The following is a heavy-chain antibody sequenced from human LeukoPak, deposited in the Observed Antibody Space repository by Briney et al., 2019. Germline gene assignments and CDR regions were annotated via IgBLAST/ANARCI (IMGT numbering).Heavy chain of an antibody. Sequence: GGFLRLSCAASGFTFSSYAMHWVRQAPGKGLEWVAVISYDGSNKYYADSVKGRFTISRDNSKDTLYLQMNSLRAEDTAVYYCARDRVGATDYFDYWGQGTLVTVSS. V-gene: IGHV3-30-3*01. CDR3: ARDRVGATDYFDY. D-gene: IGHD1-26*01. CDR1: GFTFSSYA. CDR2: ISYDGSNK. J-gene: IGHJ4*02.